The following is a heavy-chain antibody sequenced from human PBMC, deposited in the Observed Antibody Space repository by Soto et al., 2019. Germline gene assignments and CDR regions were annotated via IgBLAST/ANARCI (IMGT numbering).Heavy chain of an antibody. J-gene: IGHJ6*02. CDR2: ISYDGSNK. D-gene: IGHD3-9*01. CDR1: GFTLSSYG. Sequence: GGSLRLSCAASGFTLSSYGMHWVRQAPGKGLEWVAVISYDGSNKYYADSVKGRFTISRDNSKNTLYLQMNSLRAEDTAVYYCAKDLPPDYDILTGYYDYYGMDVWGQGTTVTVS. V-gene: IGHV3-30*18. CDR3: AKDLPPDYDILTGYYDYYGMDV.